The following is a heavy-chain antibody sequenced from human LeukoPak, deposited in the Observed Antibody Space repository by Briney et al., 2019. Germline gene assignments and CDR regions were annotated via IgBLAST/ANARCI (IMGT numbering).Heavy chain of an antibody. CDR2: ISGSGGST. Sequence: PGGSLRLSCAASGFTFSSYAMSWVRQAPGKGLEWVSAISGSGGSTYYADSVKGRFTISRDNSKNTLYLQMNSLRAEDTAVYYCAKMVYDFWSGYQTSKYFDYWGQGTLVTVSS. CDR1: GFTFSSYA. V-gene: IGHV3-23*01. J-gene: IGHJ4*02. D-gene: IGHD3-3*01. CDR3: AKMVYDFWSGYQTSKYFDY.